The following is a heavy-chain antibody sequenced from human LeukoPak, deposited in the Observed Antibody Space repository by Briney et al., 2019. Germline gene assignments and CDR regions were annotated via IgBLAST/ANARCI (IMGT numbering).Heavy chain of an antibody. CDR2: ISGSGGST. D-gene: IGHD6-19*01. CDR1: GFTFSSYA. J-gene: IGHJ4*02. V-gene: IGHV3-23*01. CDR3: ASYSGWSTYYFDY. Sequence: GGSLRLSCAASGFTFSSYAMSWVRQAPGKGLEWVSAISGSGGSTYYADSVKGRFTISRDNSKNTLYLQVNSLRAEDTAVYYCASYSGWSTYYFDYWGQGTLVTVSS.